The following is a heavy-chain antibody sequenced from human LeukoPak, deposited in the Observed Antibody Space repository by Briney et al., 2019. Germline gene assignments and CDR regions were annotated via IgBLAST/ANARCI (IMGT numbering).Heavy chain of an antibody. D-gene: IGHD3-22*01. CDR2: IYYSGST. CDR3: AGHNYYDSSGYYDHRPY. J-gene: IGHJ4*02. CDR1: GGSISSSSYY. V-gene: IGHV4-39*07. Sequence: SETLSLTCTVSGGSISSSSYYWGWIRQPPGKGLEWIGSIYYSGSTYYNPSLKSRVTISVDTSKNQFSLKLSSVTAADTGVYYCAGHNYYDSSGYYDHRPYWGQGTLVTVSS.